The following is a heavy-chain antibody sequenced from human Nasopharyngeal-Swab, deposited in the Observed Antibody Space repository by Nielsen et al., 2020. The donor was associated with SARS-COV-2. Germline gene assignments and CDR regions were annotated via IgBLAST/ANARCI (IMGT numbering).Heavy chain of an antibody. CDR2: INWNGGST. J-gene: IGHJ4*02. D-gene: IGHD5-12*01. CDR1: GFTFDDYG. CDR3: ARSDYSGYDLYFDY. Sequence: GGSLRLSCAASGFTFDDYGMSWVRQAPGKGLEWVSGINWNGGSTGYADSVKGRFTISRDNAKNSLYLQMNSLRAEDTAVYYCARSDYSGYDLYFDYWGQGTLVTVSS. V-gene: IGHV3-20*04.